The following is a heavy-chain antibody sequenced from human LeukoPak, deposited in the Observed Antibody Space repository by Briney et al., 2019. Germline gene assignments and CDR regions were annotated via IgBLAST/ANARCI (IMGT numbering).Heavy chain of an antibody. CDR1: GFTFSSYG. J-gene: IGHJ4*02. V-gene: IGHV3-30*03. CDR3: ARTFGRDYFDY. Sequence: GGSLRLSCAASGFTFSSYGMHWVRQAPGKGLEWVAVISYDGSNKYYADSVKGRFTISRDNSKNTLYLQMNSLRAEDTAVYYCARTFGRDYFDYWGQGTLVTVSS. CDR2: ISYDGSNK. D-gene: IGHD3-3*01.